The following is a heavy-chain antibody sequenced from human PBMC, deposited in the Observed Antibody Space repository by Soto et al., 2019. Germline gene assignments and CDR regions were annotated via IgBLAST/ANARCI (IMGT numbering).Heavy chain of an antibody. J-gene: IGHJ4*02. V-gene: IGHV4-31*03. D-gene: IGHD3-22*01. CDR3: AREGWYYGSSGPTTIFDY. CDR1: GGSISSGGYY. CDR2: IYYSGST. Sequence: SETLSLTCTVSGGSISSGGYYWSWIRQHPGKGLEWIGYIYYSGSTYYNPSLKSRVTISVDTSKNQFSLKLSSVTAADTAVYYCAREGWYYGSSGPTTIFDYSSQGTLVIVSS.